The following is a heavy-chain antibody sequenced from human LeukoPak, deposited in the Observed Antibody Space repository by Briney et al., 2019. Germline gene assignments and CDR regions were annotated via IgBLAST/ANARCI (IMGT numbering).Heavy chain of an antibody. CDR3: ARDRLAAMVYITDY. CDR1: GFTFISYW. J-gene: IGHJ4*02. Sequence: GGSLRLSCAASGFTFISYWMSWVRQAPGKGLEWVANIKQDGSEKYYVDSVKGRFTISRDNAKNSLYLQMNSLRAEDTAVYYCARDRLAAMVYITDYWGQGTLVTVSS. CDR2: IKQDGSEK. D-gene: IGHD5-18*01. V-gene: IGHV3-7*01.